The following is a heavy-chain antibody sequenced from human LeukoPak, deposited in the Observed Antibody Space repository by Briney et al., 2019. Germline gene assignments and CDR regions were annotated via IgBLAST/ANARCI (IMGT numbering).Heavy chain of an antibody. V-gene: IGHV3-23*01. J-gene: IGHJ4*02. D-gene: IGHD3-22*01. CDR1: GFTFSTYA. Sequence: GGSLRLSCAAFGFTFSTYAMSWVRQAPGKGLEWVSSISGSDGGTYYADSVRGRFTISRDNSKNTLYLQMNSLRAEDTAVYYCAKTYYYDSSGYLVYWGQGTLVTVPS. CDR2: ISGSDGGT. CDR3: AKTYYYDSSGYLVY.